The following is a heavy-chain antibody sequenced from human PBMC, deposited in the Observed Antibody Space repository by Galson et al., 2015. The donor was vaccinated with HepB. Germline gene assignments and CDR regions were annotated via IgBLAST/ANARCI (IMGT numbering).Heavy chain of an antibody. CDR1: GFTFSSYA. J-gene: IGHJ4*02. V-gene: IGHV3-23*01. D-gene: IGHD6-19*01. Sequence: SLRLSCAASGFTFSSYAMSWVRQAPGKGLEWVSAISGSGGSTYYADSVKGRFTISRDNSKNTLYLQMNSLRAEDTAVYYCAKDEYSSGCSGYWGQGTLVTVSS. CDR2: ISGSGGST. CDR3: AKDEYSSGCSGY.